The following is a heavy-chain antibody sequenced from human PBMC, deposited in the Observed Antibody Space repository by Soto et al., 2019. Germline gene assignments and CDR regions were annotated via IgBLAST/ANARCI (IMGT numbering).Heavy chain of an antibody. CDR1: GGTFSSYA. V-gene: IGHV1-69*06. J-gene: IGHJ4*02. Sequence: SVKVSCKASGGTFSSYAISWVRQAPGQGLEWMGGIIPIFGTANYAQKFQGRVTITADKSTSTAYMELSSLRSDDTAVYYCARGSGLGYCSPGSCPPFDSWGQGTLVTVSS. D-gene: IGHD2-15*01. CDR2: IIPIFGTA. CDR3: ARGSGLGYCSPGSCPPFDS.